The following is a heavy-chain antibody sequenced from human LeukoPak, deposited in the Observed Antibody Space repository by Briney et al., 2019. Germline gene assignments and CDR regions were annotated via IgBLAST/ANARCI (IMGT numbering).Heavy chain of an antibody. D-gene: IGHD3-22*01. CDR3: ARDTLNYYDSSGYYSDAFDI. J-gene: IGHJ3*02. Sequence: GGSLRLSCAASGFTVSSNYMSWVRQAPGKGLEWVSVIYSGGSTYYADSVKGRFTISRDNSKNTLYLQMNSLRAEDTAVYYCARDTLNYYDSSGYYSDAFDIWGQGTMVTVSS. V-gene: IGHV3-53*01. CDR1: GFTVSSNY. CDR2: IYSGGST.